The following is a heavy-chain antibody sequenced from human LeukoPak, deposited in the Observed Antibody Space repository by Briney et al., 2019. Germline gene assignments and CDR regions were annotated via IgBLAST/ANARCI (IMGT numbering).Heavy chain of an antibody. D-gene: IGHD1-1*01. CDR1: GFTFSTYW. J-gene: IGHJ4*02. Sequence: GGSLRLSCVASGFTFSTYWMTWVRQAPGKGLEWVANIKQDGSEQYYVGSVKGRFTISRDNAENSLFLQMNSLRDEDTAVYYCARSLEPGGYWGQGTLVTVSA. V-gene: IGHV3-7*02. CDR2: IKQDGSEQ. CDR3: ARSLEPGGY.